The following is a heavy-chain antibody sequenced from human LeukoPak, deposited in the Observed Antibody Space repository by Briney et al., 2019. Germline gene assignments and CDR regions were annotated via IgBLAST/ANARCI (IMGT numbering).Heavy chain of an antibody. CDR3: ARGGWLVPFDY. J-gene: IGHJ4*02. V-gene: IGHV4-59*12. CDR1: GGSISSYY. CDR2: IYYPGST. Sequence: SETLSLTCTVSGGSISSYYWSWIRQPPGKGLEWIGYIYYPGSTNYNPSLKSRITISVDTSKNQFSLKLSSVTAADTAVYYCARGGWLVPFDYWGQGTLVTVSS. D-gene: IGHD6-19*01.